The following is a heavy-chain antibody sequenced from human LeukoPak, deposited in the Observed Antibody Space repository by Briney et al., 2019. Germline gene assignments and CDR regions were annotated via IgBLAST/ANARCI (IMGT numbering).Heavy chain of an antibody. CDR2: IYYSGNT. CDR3: ARRDITYDADDAFDI. V-gene: IGHV4-39*01. D-gene: IGHD3-9*01. Sequence: SETLSLTCTVSGGSISSSGYYWGRIRQPPGKGLDWIGSIYYSGNTYYNPSLRSRVSISVDTSKNQFSLKLSSVTAADTAVYYCARRDITYDADDAFDIWGQGTMVTVSS. CDR1: GGSISSSGYY. J-gene: IGHJ3*02.